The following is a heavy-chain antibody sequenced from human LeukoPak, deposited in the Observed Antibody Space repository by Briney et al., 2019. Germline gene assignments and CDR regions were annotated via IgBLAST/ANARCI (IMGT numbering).Heavy chain of an antibody. V-gene: IGHV1-46*01. CDR3: ARELPPQKIPDYGDFHYYYYGMDV. CDR2: INPSGGST. J-gene: IGHJ6*02. CDR1: GYTFTSYY. D-gene: IGHD4-17*01. Sequence: GASVKVSCKASGYTFTSYYMHWVRQAPGQGLEWMGIINPSGGSTSYAQKFQGRVTMTRDTSTSTVYMELSSLRSEDTAVYYCARELPPQKIPDYGDFHYYYYGMDVWGQGTTVTVSS.